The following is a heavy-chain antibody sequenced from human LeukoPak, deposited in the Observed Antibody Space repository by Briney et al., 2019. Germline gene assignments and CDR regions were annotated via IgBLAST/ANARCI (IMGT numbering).Heavy chain of an antibody. V-gene: IGHV4-39*07. Sequence: SETLCLTCTVSGGSISSSSYYWGWIRQPPGKGLEWIGSIYYSGSTYYNPSLKSRVTISVDTSKKQISLKLSSVAAADTAVYYCARVSWFPGTSYYYMDVWGKGTTVTVSS. CDR3: ARVSWFPGTSYYYMDV. J-gene: IGHJ6*03. D-gene: IGHD1-1*01. CDR1: GGSISSSSYY. CDR2: IYYSGST.